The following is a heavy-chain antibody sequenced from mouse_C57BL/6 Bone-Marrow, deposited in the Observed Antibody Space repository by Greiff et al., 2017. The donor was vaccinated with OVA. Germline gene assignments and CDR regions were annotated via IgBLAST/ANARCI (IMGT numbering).Heavy chain of an antibody. V-gene: IGHV1-64*01. CDR2: IHPNSGST. Sequence: QVQLQQPGAELVKPGASVKLSCKASGYTFTSYWMHWVKQRPGQGLEWIGMIHPNSGSTNYNEKFKSKATLTVDKSSSTAYMQLSSLTSEDSAVYYCARECYGSSYAMDYWGQGTSVTVSS. D-gene: IGHD1-1*01. CDR1: GYTFTSYW. CDR3: ARECYGSSYAMDY. J-gene: IGHJ4*01.